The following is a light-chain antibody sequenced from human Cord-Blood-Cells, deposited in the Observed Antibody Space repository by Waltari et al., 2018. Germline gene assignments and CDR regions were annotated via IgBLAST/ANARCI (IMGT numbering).Light chain of an antibody. CDR3: QQSYSTPYS. V-gene: IGKV1-39*01. J-gene: IGKJ2*03. Sequence: DIQMTQSQSYLSAYVGDRVTITCRASQSISSYLNWYQQKPGKAPKLLISAASSLQSGVPSRFSGSGSGTDFTLTISSLQPEDFATYYCQQSYSTPYSFGQGTKLEIK. CDR1: QSISSY. CDR2: AAS.